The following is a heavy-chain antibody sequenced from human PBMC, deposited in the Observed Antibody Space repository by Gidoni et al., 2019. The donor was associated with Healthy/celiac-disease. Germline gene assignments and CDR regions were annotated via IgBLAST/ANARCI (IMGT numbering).Heavy chain of an antibody. CDR1: GYTFTSYG. CDR2: ICAYYGNT. V-gene: IGHV1-18*04. Sequence: QFQLMQSGAEVKKPGAALKVSCKASGYTFTSYGISWVGQAPGKGLAWMGWICAYYGNTNYAKKLQGRVTMTTDTSTSTADMELRSLRSDDTAVYYCAREGWLRYFSGMDVWGQGTTVTVSS. D-gene: IGHD5-12*01. CDR3: AREGWLRYFSGMDV. J-gene: IGHJ6*02.